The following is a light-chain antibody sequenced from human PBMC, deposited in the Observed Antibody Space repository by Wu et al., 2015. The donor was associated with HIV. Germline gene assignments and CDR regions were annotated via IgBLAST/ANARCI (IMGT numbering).Light chain of an antibody. CDR1: QSVKNY. CDR2: DAS. Sequence: EIGLTQSPATLPLSPGERATLSCRASQSVKNYLAWFQQKAGQAPRLLIYDASNRATGIPARFSGGGSGTDFTLTISALEPEDFAVYYCQQRSDWPWTFGQGTRVEI. J-gene: IGKJ1*01. CDR3: QQRSDWPWT. V-gene: IGKV3-11*01.